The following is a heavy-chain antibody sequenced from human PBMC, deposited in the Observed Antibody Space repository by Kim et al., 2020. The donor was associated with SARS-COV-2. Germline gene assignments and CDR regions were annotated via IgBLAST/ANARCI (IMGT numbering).Heavy chain of an antibody. J-gene: IGHJ3*02. D-gene: IGHD1-1*01. CDR2: T. Sequence: TNYKPSLRCRVTISLDKSKNQLSLTLTTVTAVDTAIYYCARHKMSTNAFDIWGQGTTVTVSS. V-gene: IGHV4-4*02. CDR3: ARHKMSTNAFDI.